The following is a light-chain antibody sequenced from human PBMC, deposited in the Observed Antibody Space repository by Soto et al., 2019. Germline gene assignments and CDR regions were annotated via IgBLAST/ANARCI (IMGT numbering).Light chain of an antibody. J-gene: IGLJ1*01. V-gene: IGLV2-14*03. CDR2: DVS. CDR1: SSDVGGYNY. CDR3: CSYTSSSTPWV. Sequence: QSALTQPASVSGSPGQSITISCTGTSSDVGGYNYVSWYQQHPGKAPKLMIYDVSDRPSGISNRFSASKSGNTASLTISELQAEDEADYYCCSYTSSSTPWVFGTGTKVTVL.